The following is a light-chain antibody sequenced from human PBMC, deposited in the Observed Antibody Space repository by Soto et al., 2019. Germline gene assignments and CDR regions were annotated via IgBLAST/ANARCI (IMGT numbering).Light chain of an antibody. Sequence: QSALTQPPSASGSPGQSVTISCTGTSSDVGGYNYVSWYQQYPGKAPKVMIYEVSKRPSGVPDRFSGSKSGNTASLTVSGLQAEDEAYYYCSSYAGSNNLVFGGGTKLTVL. CDR3: SSYAGSNNLV. CDR1: SSDVGGYNY. V-gene: IGLV2-8*01. CDR2: EVS. J-gene: IGLJ2*01.